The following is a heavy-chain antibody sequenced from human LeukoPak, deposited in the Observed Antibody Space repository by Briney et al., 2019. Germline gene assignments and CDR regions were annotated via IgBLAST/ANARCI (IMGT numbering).Heavy chain of an antibody. V-gene: IGHV4-34*01. CDR2: INHSGST. Sequence: SETLSLTCAVYGGSFSGYYWSWLRQPPGKGLEWIGEINHSGSTNYNPSLKSRVTISVDTSKNQFSLKLSSVTAADTAVYYCARQGRDYYDSSGYYPYWGQGTLVTVSS. CDR3: ARQGRDYYDSSGYYPY. CDR1: GGSFSGYY. J-gene: IGHJ4*02. D-gene: IGHD3-22*01.